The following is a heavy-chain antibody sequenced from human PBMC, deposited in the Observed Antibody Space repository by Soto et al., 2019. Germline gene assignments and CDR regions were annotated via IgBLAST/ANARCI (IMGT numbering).Heavy chain of an antibody. CDR3: AVTIAAAEKNAFDI. Sequence: ASVKVSCKVSGYTLTELSMHWVRQAPGKGLEWMGGFDPEDGETIYAQKFQGRVTMTEDTSTDTAYMELSSLRSEDTAVYYCAVTIAAAEKNAFDIWGQGTMVTVSS. D-gene: IGHD6-13*01. CDR2: FDPEDGET. CDR1: GYTLTELS. J-gene: IGHJ3*02. V-gene: IGHV1-24*01.